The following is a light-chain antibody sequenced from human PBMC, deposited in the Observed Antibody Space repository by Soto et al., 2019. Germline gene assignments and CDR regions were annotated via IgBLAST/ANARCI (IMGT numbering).Light chain of an antibody. V-gene: IGLV2-23*01. Sequence: QSALTQPGSVSGSPGQSITISCSGTSSDIGSYNLVSWYQQHPGKAPKVIIFEGSRLPSGVSRRFSGSKSGNTASLTISGLRPEDEADYYCSSYAGSNILVVFGGGTQLTVL. CDR2: EGS. CDR3: SSYAGSNILVV. J-gene: IGLJ2*01. CDR1: SSDIGSYNL.